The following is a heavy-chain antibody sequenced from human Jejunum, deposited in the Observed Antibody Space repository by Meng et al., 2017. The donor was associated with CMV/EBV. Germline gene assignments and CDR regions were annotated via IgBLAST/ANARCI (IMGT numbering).Heavy chain of an antibody. D-gene: IGHD1-26*01. CDR3: VAIVGLTFDF. CDR2: VHYRGNN. Sequence: SDSGGSVSGTSYYGSWIRKSPGKGLEWIGYVHYRGNNKYNPSLESRVRTSVDTSKNQCSLKLSSVTAADTAMYYCVAIVGLTFDFWGQGTLVTVSS. CDR1: GGSVSGTSYY. V-gene: IGHV4-61*01. J-gene: IGHJ4*02.